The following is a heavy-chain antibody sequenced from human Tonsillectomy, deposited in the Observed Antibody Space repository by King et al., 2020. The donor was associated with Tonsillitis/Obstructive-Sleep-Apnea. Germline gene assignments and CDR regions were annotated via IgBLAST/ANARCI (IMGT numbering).Heavy chain of an antibody. D-gene: IGHD3-16*01. CDR1: GYSFTSYW. J-gene: IGHJ4*02. V-gene: IGHV5-51*01. Sequence: VQLVQSGAEVVRPGESLKISCKGSGYSFTSYWIGWVRQMSGKGLEWRGSIYPGDSDTRYSSSFQGQVTISADNSISTAYLQWSTLKASDTAMYYCARSYHSWGYFDYWGQGTLVTVSS. CDR3: ARSYHSWGYFDY. CDR2: IYPGDSDT.